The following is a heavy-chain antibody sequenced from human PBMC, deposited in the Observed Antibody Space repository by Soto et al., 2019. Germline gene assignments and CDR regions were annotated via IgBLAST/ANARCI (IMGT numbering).Heavy chain of an antibody. J-gene: IGHJ4*02. CDR1: GYTFTNYY. Sequence: QVHLVQSGAEVKKPGASVKVSCKASGYTFTNYYIHWVRQAPGQGLEWQGIIRPSGGRPEYAQRFKGRVTMTRDTSTSTVYMELTSLTSEDTAVYYCAREPNESYYFDYWGQGTLVTVSS. CDR2: IRPSGGRP. V-gene: IGHV1-46*01. D-gene: IGHD5-18*01. CDR3: AREPNESYYFDY.